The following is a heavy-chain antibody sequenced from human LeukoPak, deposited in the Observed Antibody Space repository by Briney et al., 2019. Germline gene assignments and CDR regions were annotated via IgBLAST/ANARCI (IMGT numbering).Heavy chain of an antibody. CDR2: IWYDGSNK. D-gene: IGHD2-2*01. V-gene: IGHV3-33*01. Sequence: GGSLRLSCAASGFTFSSYGMHWVRQAPGKGPEWVAVIWYDGSNKYYADSVKGRFTISRDNSKNTLYLQMNSLRAEDTAVYYCASPLSLILPSRTKPYYYYGMDVWGQGTTVTVSS. J-gene: IGHJ6*02. CDR1: GFTFSSYG. CDR3: ASPLSLILPSRTKPYYYYGMDV.